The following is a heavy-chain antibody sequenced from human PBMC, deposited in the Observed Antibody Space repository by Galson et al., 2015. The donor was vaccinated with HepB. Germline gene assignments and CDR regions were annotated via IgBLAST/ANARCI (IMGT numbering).Heavy chain of an antibody. CDR1: GFTFSSYS. Sequence: SLRLSCAASGFTFSSYSMNWVRQAPGKGLEWVSSISSSSSYIYYADSVKGRFTISRDNAKNSLYLQMNSLRAEDTAVYYCARDGRGNSPIPNYYYYYGMDVWGQGTTVTVSS. J-gene: IGHJ6*02. CDR3: ARDGRGNSPIPNYYYYYGMDV. V-gene: IGHV3-21*01. D-gene: IGHD4-23*01. CDR2: ISSSSSYI.